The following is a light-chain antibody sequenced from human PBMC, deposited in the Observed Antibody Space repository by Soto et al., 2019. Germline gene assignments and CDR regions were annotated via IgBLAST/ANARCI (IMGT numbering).Light chain of an antibody. Sequence: QSVLTQAPSVSGTPGQRVTITCSGSSSNIGRNCVNWYQHLPGTAPKLLTHGNNHRPSGVPDRFSGSKSGTSASLAISGLQPEDEADYCCAAWDDSLNEYVFGDGTKVTVL. V-gene: IGLV1-44*01. CDR3: AAWDDSLNEYV. CDR1: SSNIGRNC. CDR2: GNN. J-gene: IGLJ1*01.